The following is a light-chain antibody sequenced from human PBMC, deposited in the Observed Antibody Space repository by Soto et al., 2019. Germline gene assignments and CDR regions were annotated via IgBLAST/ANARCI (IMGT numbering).Light chain of an antibody. CDR1: SSDVGGYDY. V-gene: IGLV2-8*01. Sequence: QSALTQPPSASGAPGRSVTISCTGTSSDVGGYDYVSWFQQHPGKAPKLIIYEVTKRPSGVPDRFSASKSGNTASLTVSGLQAEDEADYYCSSFVAGKNDWVFGGGTKLTVL. CDR3: SSFVAGKNDWV. CDR2: EVT. J-gene: IGLJ3*02.